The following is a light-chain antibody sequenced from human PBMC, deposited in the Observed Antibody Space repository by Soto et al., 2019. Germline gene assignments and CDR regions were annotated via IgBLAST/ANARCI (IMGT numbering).Light chain of an antibody. CDR3: ETWDSSTFVV. CDR1: SRHSSYT. CDR2: LERSGSY. J-gene: IGLJ2*01. V-gene: IGLV4-60*03. Sequence: QSVLTQSSSASASLGSSVKLTCTLSSRHSSYTIAWHQQQPGKAPRYLMKLERSGSYNKGSGVPDRFSGSSAGADRYLTIANLQSEDEADYYCETWDSSTFVVFGGGTKLTVL.